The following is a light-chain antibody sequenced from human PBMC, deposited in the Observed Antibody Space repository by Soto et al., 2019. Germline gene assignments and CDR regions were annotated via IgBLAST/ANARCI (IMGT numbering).Light chain of an antibody. Sequence: QSALTQPASVSGSPGQSITISCTGTSSDVGAYNFVSWYQQHPGRAARLMIFHVTDRPSGVSDRFSASKSGNTASLTISGLQPEDEADYYCSSYTSSNTFVFGTGTKLTVL. J-gene: IGLJ1*01. V-gene: IGLV2-14*03. CDR2: HVT. CDR1: SSDVGAYNF. CDR3: SSYTSSNTFV.